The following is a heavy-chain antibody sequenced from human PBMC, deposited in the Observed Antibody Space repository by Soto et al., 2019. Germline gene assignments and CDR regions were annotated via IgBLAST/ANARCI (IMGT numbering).Heavy chain of an antibody. CDR3: AKGGYDLYYYYYYMDV. J-gene: IGHJ6*03. CDR2: ISGSGGST. Sequence: EVQLLESGGGLVQPGGSLRLSCAASGFTFSSYAMSWVRQAPGKGLEWVSAISGSGGSTYYADSVKGRFTISRDNSKNTLYLQMNSLRAEDTAVYYCAKGGYDLYYYYYYMDVWGKGTPVTVSS. V-gene: IGHV3-23*01. CDR1: GFTFSSYA. D-gene: IGHD5-12*01.